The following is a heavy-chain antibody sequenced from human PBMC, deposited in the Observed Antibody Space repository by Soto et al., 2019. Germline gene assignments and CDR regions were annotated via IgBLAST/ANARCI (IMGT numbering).Heavy chain of an antibody. CDR1: GGSLSSTNW. Sequence: QVQLQESGPGLVKPSGTLSLTCAVSGGSLSSTNWWTWVRQPPGKGLEWIGEIYHTGNTNYNPSLKSRVTMSVDKSKNQFSLNLSSVTAADTAVYYCARVEIVGLVYWFDPWGQGTLVTVSS. CDR2: IYHTGNT. V-gene: IGHV4-4*02. D-gene: IGHD3-3*01. CDR3: ARVEIVGLVYWFDP. J-gene: IGHJ5*02.